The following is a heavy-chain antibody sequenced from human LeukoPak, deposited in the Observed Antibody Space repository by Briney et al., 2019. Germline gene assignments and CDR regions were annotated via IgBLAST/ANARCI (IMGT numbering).Heavy chain of an antibody. CDR3: ARGLITPNTYCDL. Sequence: GGSLRLSCAPSGFTFRNYGMHWVRQAPGKGLEWVSGLWYDGRNKAYADSVKGRFTISRDNSENMLYLQMNSLRDEDTAVYYCARGLITPNTYCDLWGQGTLVTVSS. CDR1: GFTFRNYG. J-gene: IGHJ4*02. V-gene: IGHV3-33*01. CDR2: LWYDGRNK. D-gene: IGHD4-23*01.